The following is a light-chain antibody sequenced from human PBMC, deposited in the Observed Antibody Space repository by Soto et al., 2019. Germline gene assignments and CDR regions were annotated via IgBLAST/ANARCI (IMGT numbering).Light chain of an antibody. CDR2: GAS. CDR1: ENVRTF. V-gene: IGKV3-20*01. Sequence: VLTQSPCTLSLSTGERATLSCRASENVRTFVDWYQQKPGQAPRLLIYGASNRATGIPARFSGSGSGTDFTLTISRLEPEDFAVYCCQQYGSSPRTFGQRTKVDIK. J-gene: IGKJ1*01. CDR3: QQYGSSPRT.